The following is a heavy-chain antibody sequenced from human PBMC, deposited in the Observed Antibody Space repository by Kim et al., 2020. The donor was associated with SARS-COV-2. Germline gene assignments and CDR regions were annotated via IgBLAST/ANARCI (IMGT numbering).Heavy chain of an antibody. V-gene: IGHV3-30*04. Sequence: WGSLRLSCAASGFTFSSYAMHWVRKAPGKGQEWVAVISYDGSNKYYADSVKRRFTISRDNSKNTLYPQMNSLRAEDTAVYYCSRDCAGSYYYGMDVWGQGTPGTVS. CDR2: ISYDGSNK. CDR1: GFTFSSYA. J-gene: IGHJ6*02. D-gene: IGHD3-10*02. CDR3: SRDCAGSYYYGMDV.